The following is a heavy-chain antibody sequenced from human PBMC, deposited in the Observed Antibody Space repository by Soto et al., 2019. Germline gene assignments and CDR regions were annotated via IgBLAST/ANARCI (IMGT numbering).Heavy chain of an antibody. CDR2: IIPYYTTL. CDR3: GSGASRWYPYFFDS. D-gene: IGHD6-13*01. Sequence: QAQVVQSGAELRKPGSSVKLSCKASEVTFNSYAIAWVRQAPGQGLEWMGGIIPYYTTLNYAQKFQDRVTITADDSTNTVYMELSRLRSDDTAVYFCGSGASRWYPYFFDSWGQGTLVTVSS. J-gene: IGHJ4*02. V-gene: IGHV1-69*01. CDR1: EVTFNSYA.